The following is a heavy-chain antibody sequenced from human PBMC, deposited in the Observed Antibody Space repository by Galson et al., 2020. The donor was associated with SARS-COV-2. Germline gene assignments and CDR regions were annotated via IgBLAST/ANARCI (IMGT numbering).Heavy chain of an antibody. J-gene: IGHJ6*02. V-gene: IGHV3-21*01. CDR2: IRTNSEYI. CDR1: GFPLNSYT. D-gene: IGHD1-26*01. Sequence: GGSMRLSCAVSGFPLNSYTMSWVRQAQGKGLEWVSSIRTNSEYIYNVDSVKGRFTISRDNAKNSLYLQMNSLRAEDTAVYYCAREASWAMFGMDVWGQGSTVTVSS. CDR3: AREASWAMFGMDV.